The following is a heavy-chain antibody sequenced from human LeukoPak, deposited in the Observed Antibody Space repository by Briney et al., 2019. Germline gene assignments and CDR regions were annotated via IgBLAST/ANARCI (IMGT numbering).Heavy chain of an antibody. CDR1: GGTFSSYA. CDR3: ARGVGCSGGSCYSNFQH. D-gene: IGHD2-15*01. V-gene: IGHV1-69*13. Sequence: GASVKVSCKASGGTFSSYAISWVRQAPGQGLEWMGGIIPIFGTANYAQKFQGRVTITADESTSTAYMELSSLRSEDTAVYYCARGVGCSGGSCYSNFQHWGQGTLVTVSS. CDR2: IIPIFGTA. J-gene: IGHJ1*01.